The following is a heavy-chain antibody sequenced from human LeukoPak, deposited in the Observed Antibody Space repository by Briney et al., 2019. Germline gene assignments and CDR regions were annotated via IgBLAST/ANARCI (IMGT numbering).Heavy chain of an antibody. J-gene: IGHJ4*02. D-gene: IGHD3-22*01. Sequence: GGSLRLSCAASGFTFSDYYMSWIRQAPGKGLECVSHISTTGTTIYYADSVKGRFTISRDSAKNSLYLQMNSLRAEDSAVYYCARDRYYYDSSGYFRFDYWGQGTLVTVSS. CDR1: GFTFSDYY. CDR3: ARDRYYYDSSGYFRFDY. CDR2: ISTTGTTI. V-gene: IGHV3-11*01.